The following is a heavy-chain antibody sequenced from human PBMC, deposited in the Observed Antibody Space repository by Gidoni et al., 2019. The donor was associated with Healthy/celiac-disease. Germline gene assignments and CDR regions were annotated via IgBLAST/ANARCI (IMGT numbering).Heavy chain of an antibody. CDR2: ISYDGSNK. V-gene: IGHV3-30-3*01. J-gene: IGHJ4*02. CDR1: GFTLSSYA. D-gene: IGHD6-19*01. CDR3: ARDRGSGLDY. Sequence: QVQLVESGGGVVQPGRSLRLSCAASGFTLSSYAMHWVRQAPGKGLGWVAVISYDGSNKYYADSVKGRFTISRDNSKNTLYLQMNSLRAEDTAVYYCARDRGSGLDYWGQGTLVTVSS.